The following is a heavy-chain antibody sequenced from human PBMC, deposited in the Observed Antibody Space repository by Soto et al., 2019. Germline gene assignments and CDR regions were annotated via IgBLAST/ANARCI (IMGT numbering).Heavy chain of an antibody. Sequence: QVQLVESGGGVVKPGGSLRLSCAASGFTFSDYYMSWIRQAPGKGPEGISYISRSASTIYYADAVRRRFTISRDNAKDSLYLQMNSLRADDTVVYYCARDCRVYGSGSYNWFDPWGQGTLVTVSS. CDR1: GFTFSDYY. V-gene: IGHV3-11*01. J-gene: IGHJ5*02. D-gene: IGHD3-10*01. CDR3: ARDCRVYGSGSYNWFDP. CDR2: ISRSASTI.